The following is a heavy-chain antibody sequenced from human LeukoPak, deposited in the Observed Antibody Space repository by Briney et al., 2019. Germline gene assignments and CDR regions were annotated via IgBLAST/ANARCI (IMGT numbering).Heavy chain of an antibody. CDR1: GGTFSSYA. Sequence: ASVKVSCKASGGTFSSYAISWVRQAPGQGLEWMGGIIPIFGTANYAQKFQGRVTITADKSTSTAYMELSSLRSEDTAVYYCARDHRIHYYDSSGFAFDIWGQGAMVTVSS. V-gene: IGHV1-69*06. D-gene: IGHD3-22*01. J-gene: IGHJ3*02. CDR3: ARDHRIHYYDSSGFAFDI. CDR2: IIPIFGTA.